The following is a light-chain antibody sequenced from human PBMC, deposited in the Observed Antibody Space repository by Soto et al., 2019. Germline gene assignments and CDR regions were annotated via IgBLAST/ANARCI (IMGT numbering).Light chain of an antibody. V-gene: IGKV3-15*01. CDR2: GAS. CDR3: QQYNAWSHT. CDR1: QSVSSN. J-gene: IGKJ2*01. Sequence: EIVMTQSPATLSVSPGERATLSCRASQSVSSNLAWYQQKPGQAPRLLMYGASIRATGIPARFSGSGSGTEFTLTISSLQSEDFALYYCQQYNAWSHTFGQGTQLEIK.